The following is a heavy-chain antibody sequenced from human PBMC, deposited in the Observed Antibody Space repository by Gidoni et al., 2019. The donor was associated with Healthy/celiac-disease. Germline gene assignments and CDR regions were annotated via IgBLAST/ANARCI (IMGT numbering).Heavy chain of an antibody. V-gene: IGHV4-31*03. CDR1: GGSISSGGYY. CDR3: ARVPPGGDAFDI. Sequence: QVQLQESGPGLVKPSQTLSLTCTVPGGSISSGGYYWSWLRQHPGKGLEWIGYIYYSGSTYYNPSLKSRVTISVDTSKNQFSLKLSSVTAADTAVYYCARVPPGGDAFDIWGQGTMVTVSS. D-gene: IGHD3-10*01. J-gene: IGHJ3*02. CDR2: IYYSGST.